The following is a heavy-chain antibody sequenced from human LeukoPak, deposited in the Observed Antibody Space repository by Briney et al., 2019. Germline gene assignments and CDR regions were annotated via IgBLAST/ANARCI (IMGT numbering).Heavy chain of an antibody. CDR1: GFTFSSYD. Sequence: GGSLSLSCAASGFTFSSYDMSWVRQAPGQGLEWVSAISGSGGSTYYADSVRGRFTSSRDNSKNTLYLQMHSLRAEDTAVYYCAKGRIWSAYLEGFDYWGQGTLVTVSS. CDR2: ISGSGGST. V-gene: IGHV3-23*01. CDR3: AKGRIWSAYLEGFDY. D-gene: IGHD3-3*01. J-gene: IGHJ4*02.